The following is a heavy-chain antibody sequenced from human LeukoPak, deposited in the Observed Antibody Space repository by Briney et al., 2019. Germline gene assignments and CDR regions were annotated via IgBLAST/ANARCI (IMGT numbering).Heavy chain of an antibody. Sequence: TGGSLRLSCAASGFPFRDYYMTWIRQAPGKGLEWISYISRSGDTLYYADSVEGRFTISRDNAKNSLYLQMNSLRAEDTAVYYCARDLRGFQEVDYWGQGTLVTVSS. CDR2: ISRSGDTL. J-gene: IGHJ4*02. CDR1: GFPFRDYY. CDR3: ARDLRGFQEVDY. D-gene: IGHD3-10*01. V-gene: IGHV3-11*01.